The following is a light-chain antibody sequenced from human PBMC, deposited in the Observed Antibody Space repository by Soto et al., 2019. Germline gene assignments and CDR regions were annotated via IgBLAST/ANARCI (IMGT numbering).Light chain of an antibody. CDR2: AAS. V-gene: IGKV1-39*01. CDR1: QNIGTY. Sequence: DIQMTQSPSSLSASVGDSVAITCRASQNIGTYLNWYQQKPGKAPQVLIYAASSLQTGVPSRFSGRGSGTDFTLTITILQPEDSATYYCQQSYSHLLFTFGPGTKVEIK. CDR3: QQSYSHLLFT. J-gene: IGKJ3*01.